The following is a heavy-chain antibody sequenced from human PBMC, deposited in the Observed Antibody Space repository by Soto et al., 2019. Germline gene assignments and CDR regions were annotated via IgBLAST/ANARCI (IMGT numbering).Heavy chain of an antibody. CDR3: GNPAATPGAGGDAYYYYGMDV. J-gene: IGHJ6*02. CDR2: FDPEDGET. D-gene: IGHD2-15*01. CDR1: GYTLTELS. Sequence: QVYLVQSGAEVKKPGASVKVSCKVSGYTLTELSMYWVRQAPGKGLEWMGGFDPEDGETIYAQTFQGRVTMTEYKTSDTAYSELSSPRSGDTAVYYCGNPAATPGAGGDAYYYYGMDVWGQGTTVTVSS. V-gene: IGHV1-24*01.